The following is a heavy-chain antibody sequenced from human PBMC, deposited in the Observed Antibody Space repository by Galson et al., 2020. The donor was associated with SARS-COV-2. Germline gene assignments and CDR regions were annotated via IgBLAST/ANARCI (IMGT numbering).Heavy chain of an antibody. V-gene: IGHV3-21*01. J-gene: IGHJ3*02. CDR2: NSSSSSYI. CDR3: VRCDVGIYDFWSGYYRSAFDM. Sequence: GESLKISSAASGFTSSSYTMNWVRQAPGKGLARVSFNSSSSSYIYYTDSVKGRFTISRDNAKNLLYLQMNSLRAEDTAVYYCVRCDVGIYDFWSGYYRSAFDMWGQGTMVTVSS. D-gene: IGHD3-3*01. CDR1: GFTSSSYT.